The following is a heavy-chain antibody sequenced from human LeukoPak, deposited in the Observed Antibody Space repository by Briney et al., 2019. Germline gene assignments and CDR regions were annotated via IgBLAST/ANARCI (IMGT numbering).Heavy chain of an antibody. D-gene: IGHD6-13*01. CDR2: ISDSGTST. J-gene: IGHJ4*02. CDR1: GFTFSNYA. CDR3: AREGQQQTHYFDY. V-gene: IGHV3-23*01. Sequence: GGSLRLSCAASGFTFSNYAMSWVRQAPGKGLEWVSAISDSGTSTYYADSVKGRFTISRDNSKNTLYLQMNSLRAEDTAIYYCAREGQQQTHYFDYWGQGTLVTVSS.